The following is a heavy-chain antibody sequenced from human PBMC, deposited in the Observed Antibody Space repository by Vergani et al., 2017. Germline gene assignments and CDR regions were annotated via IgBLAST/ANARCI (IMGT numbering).Heavy chain of an antibody. Sequence: QVQLVQSGAEVKKPGASVKVSCKASGYTFTGYYMHWVRQAPGQGLERMGWINPNSGGTNYAQKFQGRVTMTRDTSISTAYMKLRRLRSEDTAVYYCAIVQRITMVRGGITDYGGQGTLVTVSS. V-gene: IGHV1-2*02. J-gene: IGHJ4*02. CDR3: AIVQRITMVRGGITDY. D-gene: IGHD3-10*01. CDR2: INPNSGGT. CDR1: GYTFTGYY.